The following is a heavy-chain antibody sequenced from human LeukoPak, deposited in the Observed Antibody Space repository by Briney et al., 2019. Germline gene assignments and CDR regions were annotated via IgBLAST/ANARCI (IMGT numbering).Heavy chain of an antibody. CDR2: IYYSGST. CDR3: ARVETVGENSSFDY. Sequence: PSETLSLTCTVSGGSISSYYWSWIRQPPGKGLEWIGYIYYSGSTNYNPSLKSRVTISVDTSKNQFSLKLSSVTAADTAVYYCARVETVGENSSFDYWGQGTLVTVSS. V-gene: IGHV4-59*12. CDR1: GGSISSYY. J-gene: IGHJ4*02. D-gene: IGHD1-26*01.